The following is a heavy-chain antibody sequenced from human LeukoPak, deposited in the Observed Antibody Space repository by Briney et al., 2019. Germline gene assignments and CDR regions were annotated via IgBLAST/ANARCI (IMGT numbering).Heavy chain of an antibody. CDR1: GGTFSSYA. J-gene: IGHJ6*04. CDR2: IIPIFGTA. V-gene: IGHV1-69*13. Sequence: VASVKVSCKASGGTFSSYAISWVRQAPGQGLEWMGGIIPIFGTANYAQKFQGRVTITADESTSTAYMELSGLRSEDTAVYYCARGLKGYYGSGSYWGYYYGMDVWGKGTTVTVSS. CDR3: ARGLKGYYGSGSYWGYYYGMDV. D-gene: IGHD3-10*01.